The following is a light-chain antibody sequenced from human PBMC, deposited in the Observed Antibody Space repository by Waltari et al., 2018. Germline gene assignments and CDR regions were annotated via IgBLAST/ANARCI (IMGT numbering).Light chain of an antibody. CDR3: FSTDSTGNLRV. Sequence: SYELTQPPSVSVSPGRTATITCSGDALPKRFAYWYQQKSGQAPVLVIYEDTNRPSGISDRFSGSNSGAVATLTISGAQVDDEAEYFCFSTDSTGNLRVFGGGTKLTVL. CDR1: ALPKRF. V-gene: IGLV3-10*01. CDR2: EDT. J-gene: IGLJ3*02.